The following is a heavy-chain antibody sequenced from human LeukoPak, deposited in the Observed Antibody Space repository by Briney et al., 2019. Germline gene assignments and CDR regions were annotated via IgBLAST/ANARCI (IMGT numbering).Heavy chain of an antibody. D-gene: IGHD6-19*01. J-gene: IGHJ4*02. CDR3: ANALSSGWYFDY. Sequence: GGSLRLSCAASGFTFSSYGMHWVRQAPGKGLEWVAVISYDGSNKYYADSVKGRFTISRDNSKNTLYLQMNSLRAEDTAVYYCANALSSGWYFDYWGQGTLVTVSS. V-gene: IGHV3-30*18. CDR2: ISYDGSNK. CDR1: GFTFSSYG.